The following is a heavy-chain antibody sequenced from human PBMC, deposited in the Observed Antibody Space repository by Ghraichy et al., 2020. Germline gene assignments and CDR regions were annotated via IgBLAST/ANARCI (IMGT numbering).Heavy chain of an antibody. CDR2: IYYSGST. V-gene: IGHV4-61*01. J-gene: IGHJ5*02. Sequence: ESLNISCTVSGGSVSSGSYYWSWIRQPPGKGLEWIGYIYYSGSTNYNPPLKSRVTISVDTSKNQFSLKLSSVTAADTAVYYCARAGIYYDSSGPNSNWFDPWGQGTLVTVSS. CDR3: ARAGIYYDSSGPNSNWFDP. D-gene: IGHD3-22*01. CDR1: GGSVSSGSYY.